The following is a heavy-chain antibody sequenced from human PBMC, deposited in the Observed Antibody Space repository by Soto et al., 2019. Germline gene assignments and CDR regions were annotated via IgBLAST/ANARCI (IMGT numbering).Heavy chain of an antibody. Sequence: GGSLRLSCAASGFTFCSYAMHWVRQAPGKGLEWVAVISYDGSNKYYADSVKGRFTISRDNSKNTLYLQMNSLRAEDTAVYYCAKGYYDSSGTNWFDPWGQGTLVTVSS. J-gene: IGHJ5*02. CDR2: ISYDGSNK. V-gene: IGHV3-30*18. CDR3: AKGYYDSSGTNWFDP. CDR1: GFTFCSYA. D-gene: IGHD3-22*01.